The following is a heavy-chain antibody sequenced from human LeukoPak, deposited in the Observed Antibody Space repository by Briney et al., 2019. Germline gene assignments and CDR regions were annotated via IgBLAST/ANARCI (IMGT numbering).Heavy chain of an antibody. CDR1: GFTFSSYW. D-gene: IGHD4-17*01. CDR3: ARDSMDYGDYVQVY. V-gene: IGHV3-7*01. CDR2: IKQDGSEK. Sequence: GGSLRLSCAASGFTFSSYWMSCVRQAPGKGLEWVANIKQDGSEKYYVDSVKGRFTIARDNAKNSLYLQMNSLRAEDTAVYYCARDSMDYGDYVQVYWGQGTLVTVSS. J-gene: IGHJ4*02.